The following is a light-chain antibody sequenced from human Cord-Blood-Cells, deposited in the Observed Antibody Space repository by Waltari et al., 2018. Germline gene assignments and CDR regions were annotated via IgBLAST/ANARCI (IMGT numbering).Light chain of an antibody. J-gene: IGLJ3*02. CDR3: QSADSSGTYV. V-gene: IGLV3-25*03. Sequence: SYELTQPPSVSVSPGQTARITCSGDALPKQYAYWYQQKPGQAPVLVIYKDSERPSGIPERFSGSSSGTTVTLTISGVQAEDEADYYCQSADSSGTYVFGRGTKLTVL. CDR1: ALPKQY. CDR2: KDS.